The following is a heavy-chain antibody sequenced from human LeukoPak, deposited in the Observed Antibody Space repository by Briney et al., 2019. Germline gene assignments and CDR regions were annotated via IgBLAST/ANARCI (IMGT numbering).Heavy chain of an antibody. J-gene: IGHJ3*02. V-gene: IGHV3-48*01. CDR2: ISRSSSTI. CDR1: GFTFDTYS. Sequence: GGSLKLSCAASGFTFDTYSMNWVRLARGKGREWVSYISRSSSTIYYADSVKGRFTISRDNAKNSLYLQVNSLRAEDTAVYYCVRGGLTVFGVAVAFDIWGQGTMVTVSS. CDR3: VRGGLTVFGVAVAFDI. D-gene: IGHD3-3*01.